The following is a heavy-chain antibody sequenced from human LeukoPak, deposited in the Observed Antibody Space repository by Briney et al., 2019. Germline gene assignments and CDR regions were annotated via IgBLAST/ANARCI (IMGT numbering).Heavy chain of an antibody. J-gene: IGHJ4*02. V-gene: IGHV4-31*03. CDR1: GGSISSGGYY. CDR3: ARVNTAMVTGFDY. CDR2: IYYSGST. D-gene: IGHD5-18*01. Sequence: SETLSLTCTVSGGSISSGGYYWSWIRQHPGKGLEWIGYIYYSGSTYYNPSLKSRLTISVATSKNQFSLKLSSVTAADTAVYYCARVNTAMVTGFDYWGQGTLVTVSS.